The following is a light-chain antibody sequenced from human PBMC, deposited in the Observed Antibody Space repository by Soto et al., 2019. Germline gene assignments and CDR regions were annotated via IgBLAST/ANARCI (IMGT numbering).Light chain of an antibody. J-gene: IGKJ4*01. CDR1: QSVSSY. CDR2: DAS. CDR3: QQRSNWPLT. V-gene: IGKV3-11*01. Sequence: EIVWTQSPATLSLSPGEKPTLSCRASQSVSSYLAWYQQKPGQAPRLLIYDASNRATGIPARFSGSGSGTDFTLTISSLEPEDFAVYYCQQRSNWPLTFGGGTKVEIK.